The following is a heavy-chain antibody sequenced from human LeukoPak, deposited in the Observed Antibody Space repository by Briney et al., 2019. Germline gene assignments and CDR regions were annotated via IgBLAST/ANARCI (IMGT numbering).Heavy chain of an antibody. J-gene: IGHJ6*03. V-gene: IGHV4-31*03. CDR2: IYYSGST. CDR3: ARGVTTRYYYYYMDV. CDR1: AGSISSGGYD. Sequence: PSENLSLTSTVSAGSISSGGYDWSWIRQHPGKGLEWIAYIYYSGSTYYNPSRKSRVTISVDTSKNQFSLKLSSVTAADTAVYYCARGVTTRYYYYYMDVWGKGTTVTVSS. D-gene: IGHD3-22*01.